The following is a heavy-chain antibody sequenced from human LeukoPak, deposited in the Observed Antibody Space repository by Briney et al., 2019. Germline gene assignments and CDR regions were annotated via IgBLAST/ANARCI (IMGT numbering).Heavy chain of an antibody. CDR3: AKDRNWNFEYFQH. Sequence: GSLRLSCAASGFTFSSYWMSWVRQAPGKGLEWVANIKQDGSEKYYVDSVKGRFTISRDNSKNTLYLQMNSLRAEDTAVYYCAKDRNWNFEYFQHWGQGTLVTVSS. CDR1: GFTFSSYW. J-gene: IGHJ1*01. CDR2: IKQDGSEK. D-gene: IGHD1-7*01. V-gene: IGHV3-7*03.